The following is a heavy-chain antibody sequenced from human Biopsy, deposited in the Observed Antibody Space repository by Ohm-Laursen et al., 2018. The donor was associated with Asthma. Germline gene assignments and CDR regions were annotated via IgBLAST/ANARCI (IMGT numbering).Heavy chain of an antibody. J-gene: IGHJ6*02. Sequence: GSSEKVSCKAPGGTFSNFAISWVRQAPGQGLEWLGGIMTVFGTTNYAQKFQGRDTITADESTSTAYMEVTSLRSEDTAIYYCARCQVGYSSGWSLLLKKIYYSGMDVWGQGTAVTVSS. CDR3: ARCQVGYSSGWSLLLKKIYYSGMDV. V-gene: IGHV1-69*01. CDR2: IMTVFGTT. D-gene: IGHD6-19*01. CDR1: GGTFSNFA.